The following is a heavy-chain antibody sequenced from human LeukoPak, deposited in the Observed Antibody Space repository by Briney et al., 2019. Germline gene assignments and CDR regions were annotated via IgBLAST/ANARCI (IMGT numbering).Heavy chain of an antibody. D-gene: IGHD3-10*01. CDR1: GFTFSNYG. CDR2: TDTSGNYI. J-gene: IGHJ3*02. Sequence: GGSLRLSCTAPGFTFSNYGMNWVRQAPGKGLEWVSFTDTSGNYIYYGGSVKGRFTISRDNAKNLVFLQMNGLRAEDTAVYYCARGRSITLLRGVAMSDGFDIWGQGAMVAVSS. V-gene: IGHV3-21*01. CDR3: ARGRSITLLRGVAMSDGFDI.